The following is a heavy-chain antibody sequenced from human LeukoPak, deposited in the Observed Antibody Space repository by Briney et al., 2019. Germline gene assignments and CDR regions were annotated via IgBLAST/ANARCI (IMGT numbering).Heavy chain of an antibody. D-gene: IGHD1-26*01. V-gene: IGHV3-21*01. CDR1: AFTFSSYG. J-gene: IGHJ6*03. CDR3: ARDPYSGSYGDYYYYYMDV. Sequence: GGSLRLSCAASAFTFSSYGMNWVRQAPGEGRECVSSITTSMSYIYYADSVKGHFTISRHNAKNQLYLKMKSLRAEDTAVYYCARDPYSGSYGDYYYYYMDVWGKGTTVTISS. CDR2: ITTSMSYI.